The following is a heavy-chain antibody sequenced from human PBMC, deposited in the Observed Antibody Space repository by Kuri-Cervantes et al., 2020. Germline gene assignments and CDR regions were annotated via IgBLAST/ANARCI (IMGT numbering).Heavy chain of an antibody. CDR2: TIPIFGTT. J-gene: IGHJ4*02. D-gene: IGHD4-23*01. CDR1: GGTFTSYS. CDR3: ARGLAPTTVVTPSGFDY. Sequence: SVKVSCKASGGTFTSYSISWVRQAPGQGLEWMGGTIPIFGTTNYAQKFQGRVTITADISTSTAYMELRSLRSDDTAVYYCARGLAPTTVVTPSGFDYWGQGTLVTVSS. V-gene: IGHV1-69*06.